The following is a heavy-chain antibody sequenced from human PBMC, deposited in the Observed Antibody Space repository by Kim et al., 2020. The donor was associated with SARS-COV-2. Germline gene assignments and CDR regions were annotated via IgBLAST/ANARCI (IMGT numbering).Heavy chain of an antibody. D-gene: IGHD6-13*01. V-gene: IGHV3-7*01. Sequence: GGSLRLSCAASGFTFSSYWMSWVRQAPGKGLEWVANIKQDGSEKYYVDSVKGRFTISRDNAKNSLYLQMNSLRAEDTAVYYCAREGAGESSSWYVIDYWGQGTLVTVSS. J-gene: IGHJ4*02. CDR3: AREGAGESSSWYVIDY. CDR2: IKQDGSEK. CDR1: GFTFSSYW.